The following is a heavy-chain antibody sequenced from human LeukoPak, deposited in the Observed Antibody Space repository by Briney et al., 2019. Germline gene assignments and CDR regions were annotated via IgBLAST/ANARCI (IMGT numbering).Heavy chain of an antibody. CDR2: IKTKTDDGTT. D-gene: IGHD3-22*01. CDR1: GFTFSSYS. Sequence: GGSLRLSCAASGFTFSSYSMNWVRQAPGKGLEWVGRIKTKTDDGTTHYAASVKGRFTISRDDSKNTLYLQMNSLKTEDTAVYYCTTGPGYYDGSVYFDYWGQGTLVTVSS. CDR3: TTGPGYYDGSVYFDY. V-gene: IGHV3-15*01. J-gene: IGHJ4*02.